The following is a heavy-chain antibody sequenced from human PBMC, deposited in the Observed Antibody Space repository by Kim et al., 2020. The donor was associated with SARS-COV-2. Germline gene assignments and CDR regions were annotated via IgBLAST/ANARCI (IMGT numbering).Heavy chain of an antibody. Sequence: SETLSLTCTVSGGSISSSSYYWGWIRQPPGKGLEWIGSIYYSGSTYYNPSLKSRVTISVDTSKNQFSLKLSSVTAADTAVYYCARQRWYDFWSGYSIDYWGQGTLVTVSS. D-gene: IGHD3-3*01. J-gene: IGHJ4*02. V-gene: IGHV4-39*01. CDR2: IYYSGST. CDR1: GGSISSSSYY. CDR3: ARQRWYDFWSGYSIDY.